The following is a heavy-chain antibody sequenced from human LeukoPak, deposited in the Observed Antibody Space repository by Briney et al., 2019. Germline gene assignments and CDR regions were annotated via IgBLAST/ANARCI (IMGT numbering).Heavy chain of an antibody. J-gene: IGHJ4*02. CDR3: AKAGSSSYFVYDH. CDR1: GFTFSSSA. Sequence: PGGSLSLSCAASGFTFSSSAMNWVRQAPGKGLEWVSVISASGGSTYYADSVKGRFTVSRDNSMNTLYLQMNSLRAEDTAVYYCAKAGSSSYFVYDHWGQATLV. CDR2: ISASGGST. D-gene: IGHD6-13*01. V-gene: IGHV3-23*01.